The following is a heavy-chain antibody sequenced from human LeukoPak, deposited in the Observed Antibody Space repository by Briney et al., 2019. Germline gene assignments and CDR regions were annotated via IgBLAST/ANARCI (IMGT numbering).Heavy chain of an antibody. Sequence: GGSLRLSCAASGFTFSSYAMHWVRQAPGKGLEWVAVISYDGSNKYYADSVKGRFTISRDNSKNTLYLQMNSLRAGDTAVYYCARTYVLRYFDWLYFDYWGQGTLVTVSS. D-gene: IGHD3-9*01. CDR3: ARTYVLRYFDWLYFDY. V-gene: IGHV3-30-3*01. CDR1: GFTFSSYA. J-gene: IGHJ4*02. CDR2: ISYDGSNK.